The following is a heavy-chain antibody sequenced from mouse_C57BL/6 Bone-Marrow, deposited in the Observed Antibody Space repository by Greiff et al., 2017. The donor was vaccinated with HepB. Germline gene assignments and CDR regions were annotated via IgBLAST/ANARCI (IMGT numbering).Heavy chain of an antibody. CDR3: AALHYYGSTDFSY. CDR2: INYDGSST. J-gene: IGHJ2*01. CDR1: GFTFSDYY. D-gene: IGHD1-1*01. Sequence: EVKLQESEGGLVQPGSSMKLSCTASGFTFSDYYMAWVRQVPEKGLEWVANINYDGSSTYYLDSLKSSVIISRDNAKNILYLQMSSLMSEDTATYYCAALHYYGSTDFSYWGQGTTLTVSS. V-gene: IGHV5-16*01.